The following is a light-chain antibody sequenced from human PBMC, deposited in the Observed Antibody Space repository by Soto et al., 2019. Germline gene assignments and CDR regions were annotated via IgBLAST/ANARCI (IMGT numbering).Light chain of an antibody. Sequence: IVLTQSPATLSLSPGKRASLSCRASQNISNYLIWYQQKPGQAPRLLIYGAYSRASGIPDRFSGSGSGTEFTLTINSLQSEDFAVYYCQQYDNWPPWTFGQGTKVDIK. CDR1: QNISNY. J-gene: IGKJ1*01. CDR3: QQYDNWPPWT. V-gene: IGKV3D-15*01. CDR2: GAY.